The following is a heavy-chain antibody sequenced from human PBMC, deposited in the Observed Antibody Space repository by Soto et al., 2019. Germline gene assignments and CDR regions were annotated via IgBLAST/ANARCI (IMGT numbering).Heavy chain of an antibody. CDR1: GFTFSSYG. D-gene: IGHD6-25*01. V-gene: IGHV3-33*01. Sequence: QVQLVESGGGVVQPGRSLRLSCAASGFTFSSYGMHWVRQAPGKGLEWVAVIWYDGSNKYYADSVKGRFTISRDNSNNTLYLQMNSLRAEDTAVYYCARDRGIDSSEADYYYYYGMDVWGQGTTVTVSS. J-gene: IGHJ6*02. CDR3: ARDRGIDSSEADYYYYYGMDV. CDR2: IWYDGSNK.